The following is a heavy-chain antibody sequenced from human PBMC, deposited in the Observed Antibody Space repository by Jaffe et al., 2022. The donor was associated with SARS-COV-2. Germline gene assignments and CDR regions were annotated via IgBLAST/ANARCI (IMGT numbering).Heavy chain of an antibody. CDR2: ISSDGGT. Sequence: QVQLQESGPGLVKPSQTVSLTCTVSGDSFSLGDKFWTWIRQPAGKGLEWVGRISSDGGTNLNPSLKSRVTISIDTSKNQFSLRLTSVTAADTAVYYCAREDQWLIRDKDAFDVWGQGAMVTVSS. CDR3: AREDQWLIRDKDAFDV. V-gene: IGHV4-61*02. CDR1: GDSFSLGDKF. D-gene: IGHD6-19*01. J-gene: IGHJ3*01.